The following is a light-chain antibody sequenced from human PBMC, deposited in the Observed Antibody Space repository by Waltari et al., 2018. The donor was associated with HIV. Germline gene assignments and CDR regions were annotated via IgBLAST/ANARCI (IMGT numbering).Light chain of an antibody. J-gene: IGLJ2*01. Sequence: SYELTQPPSLSASPGQTARITCSGDALSMQYGYWYQQKPGQAPVLVIYKDSERSSGIPERFAGSSSGTTVTLTISGAQAEDEAAYFVQSTGRSGSYIILGGGTKLTVL. CDR1: ALSMQY. CDR2: KDS. CDR3: QSTGRSGSYII. V-gene: IGLV3-25*03.